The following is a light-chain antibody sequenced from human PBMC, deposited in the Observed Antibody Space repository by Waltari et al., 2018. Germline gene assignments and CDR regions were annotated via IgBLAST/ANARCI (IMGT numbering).Light chain of an antibody. CDR3: CSYAGLGSYV. Sequence: QSGLTQPASVSGSPGQSITVSCTGTSSDVGNSNLVSLYQQYPGKAPKLMVYEVTKRTSGVSDRFAGSKSGNTASLTISGRQSEDEADYYCCSYAGLGSYVFGTGTKVTVL. CDR1: SSDVGNSNL. J-gene: IGLJ1*01. V-gene: IGLV2-23*02. CDR2: EVT.